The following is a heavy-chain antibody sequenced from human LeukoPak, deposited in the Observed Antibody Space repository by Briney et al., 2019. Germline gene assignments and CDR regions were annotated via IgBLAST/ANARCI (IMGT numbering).Heavy chain of an antibody. V-gene: IGHV3-23*01. D-gene: IGHD6-19*01. J-gene: IGHJ4*02. Sequence: GGSLRLSCAASGFTFSNYAMTWVRQAPGKGLEWVSAISGTGGSTYYADSVKGRFTISRDNSKNTLYLQTNSLRAEDTALYYCAKLSAYIAVAGTVDYWGQGTLVTVSS. CDR1: GFTFSNYA. CDR2: ISGTGGST. CDR3: AKLSAYIAVAGTVDY.